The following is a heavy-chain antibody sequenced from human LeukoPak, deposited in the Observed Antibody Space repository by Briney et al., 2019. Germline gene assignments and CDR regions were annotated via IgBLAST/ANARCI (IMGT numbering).Heavy chain of an antibody. V-gene: IGHV4-39*01. CDR1: GDSISSNDYY. J-gene: IGHJ5*02. CDR2: IYYGGST. D-gene: IGHD2-15*01. Sequence: SETLSLTCTVSGDSISSNDYYWGWIRQPPGKGLVWIGSIYYGGSTYYNPSLKSRVIISVDTSMNQFSLKLSFVTTADTAVYYCARALGYCSGGSCTRGYNWFDPWGQGTLVTVPS. CDR3: ARALGYCSGGSCTRGYNWFDP.